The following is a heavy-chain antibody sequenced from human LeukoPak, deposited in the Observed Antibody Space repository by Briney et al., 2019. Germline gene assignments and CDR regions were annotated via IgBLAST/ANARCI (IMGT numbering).Heavy chain of an antibody. J-gene: IGHJ4*02. Sequence: SVKVSCKASGGTFSSYAISWVRQAPGQGLEWMGRNIPILGIANYAQKFQGRVTITADKSTSTAYMELSSLRSEDTAEYYCATSPRYSGSAWQYWGQGTLVTVSS. CDR1: GGTFSSYA. D-gene: IGHD1-26*01. CDR2: NIPILGIA. CDR3: ATSPRYSGSAWQY. V-gene: IGHV1-69*04.